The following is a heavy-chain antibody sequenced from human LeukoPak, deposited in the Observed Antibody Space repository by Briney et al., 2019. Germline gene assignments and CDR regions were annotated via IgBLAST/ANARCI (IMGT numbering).Heavy chain of an antibody. CDR1: GLTFSRYW. CDR2: INGDGTST. V-gene: IGHV3-74*01. D-gene: IGHD3-16*01. CDR3: ARGGTPPEALGDTFDI. Sequence: VGSLRLSCAATGLTFSRYWMHGVRQAPGRGLERVSRINGDGTSTIYADSVKGRFSISRDNAKNTLYLEMSSLRAGDTAIYYCARGGTPPEALGDTFDIWGQGALVTVSS. J-gene: IGHJ3*02.